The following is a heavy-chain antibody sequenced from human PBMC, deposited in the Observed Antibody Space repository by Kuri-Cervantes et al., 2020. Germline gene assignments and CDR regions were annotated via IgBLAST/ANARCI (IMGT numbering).Heavy chain of an antibody. Sequence: ASVKVSCKASGYTFTSYYMHWVRQAPGQGLEWMGWISAYNGNTNCAQKLQGRVTMTTDTSTSTAYMELRSLRSDDTAVYYCARAVATYGDYRRNFDYWGQGTLVTVSS. J-gene: IGHJ4*02. D-gene: IGHD4-17*01. V-gene: IGHV1-18*04. CDR1: GYTFTSYY. CDR2: ISAYNGNT. CDR3: ARAVATYGDYRRNFDY.